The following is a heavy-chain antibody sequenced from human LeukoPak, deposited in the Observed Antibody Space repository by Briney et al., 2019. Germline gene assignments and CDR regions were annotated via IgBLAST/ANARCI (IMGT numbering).Heavy chain of an antibody. Sequence: ASVKVSCKASGYTFTGYYMHWVRQAPGQGLEWMGLIEPDSGDTNYAQNFRGGVTMTRDTSITTAYMELNRLTSDDTAVYYCVRDRPHNWFDPWGQGTLVTVSS. CDR3: VRDRPHNWFDP. V-gene: IGHV1-2*02. CDR1: GYTFTGYY. CDR2: IEPDSGDT. J-gene: IGHJ5*02.